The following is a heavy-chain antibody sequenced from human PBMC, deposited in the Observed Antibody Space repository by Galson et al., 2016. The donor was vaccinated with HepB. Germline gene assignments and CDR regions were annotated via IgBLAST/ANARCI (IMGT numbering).Heavy chain of an antibody. Sequence: SLRLSCAASGFTFSNYAMSWVRQAPGKGLEWVSGISGRGGRTYYADSVKGRFTLSRDNSKDTLYLQMNSLSAEDTAVYYCAKDVDTAMVPDGFDIWGQRTMVTVS. CDR3: AKDVDTAMVPDGFDI. V-gene: IGHV3-23*01. D-gene: IGHD5-18*01. J-gene: IGHJ3*02. CDR1: GFTFSNYA. CDR2: ISGRGGRT.